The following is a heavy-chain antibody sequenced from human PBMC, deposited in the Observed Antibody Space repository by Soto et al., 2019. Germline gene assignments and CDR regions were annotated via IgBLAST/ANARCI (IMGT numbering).Heavy chain of an antibody. J-gene: IGHJ4*02. Sequence: SETLSLTCTVSGGSISSSSYYWGWIRQPPGKGLEWIGSIYYSGSTYYNPSHKSRVTISVDTSKNQFSLKLSSGPAADTAVYYCASYYGSGSYYFDYWGQGTLVTVSS. CDR1: GGSISSSSYY. CDR2: IYYSGST. D-gene: IGHD3-10*01. CDR3: ASYYGSGSYYFDY. V-gene: IGHV4-39*01.